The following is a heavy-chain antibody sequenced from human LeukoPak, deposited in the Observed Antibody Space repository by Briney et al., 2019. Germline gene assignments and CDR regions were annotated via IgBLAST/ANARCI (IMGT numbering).Heavy chain of an antibody. CDR3: AKQSKYYDFWSGYRNNWFDP. V-gene: IGHV1-2*02. Sequence: ASVKVSCKASGYTFTGYYMHWVRQAPGQGLEWMGWINPNSGGTNYAQKFQGRVTMTRDTSISTAYMELSRLRSDDTAVCYCAKQSKYYDFWSGYRNNWFDPWGQGTLVTVSS. CDR1: GYTFTGYY. D-gene: IGHD3-3*01. CDR2: INPNSGGT. J-gene: IGHJ5*02.